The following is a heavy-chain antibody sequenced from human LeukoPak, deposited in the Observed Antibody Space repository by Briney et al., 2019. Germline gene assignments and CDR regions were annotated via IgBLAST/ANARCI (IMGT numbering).Heavy chain of an antibody. J-gene: IGHJ4*02. CDR2: ISPSGNT. D-gene: IGHD4-11*01. Sequence: PSETLSLTCAVYGGSFTIYSWTWIRQPPGKSLEWVGEISPSGNTQYNPSLKSRVTISLDASKSQFYLKLNSVTAADTAVYYCARRVRSADYRLNYWGQGTLVTVSS. V-gene: IGHV4-34*01. CDR3: ARRVRSADYRLNY. CDR1: GGSFTIYS.